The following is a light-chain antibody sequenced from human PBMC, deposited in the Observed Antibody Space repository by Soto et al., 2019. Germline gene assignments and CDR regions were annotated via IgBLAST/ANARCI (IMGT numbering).Light chain of an antibody. V-gene: IGLV1-44*01. CDR1: SSNIGGNT. J-gene: IGLJ1*01. CDR3: AAWDDSLNGYV. Sequence: QSVLTQPPSASGTPGQRLSIFCSGSSSNIGGNTVNWYQQVPGTAPKLLIYSEDQRPSGVPDRFSGSKSATSASLAISGLQSEDEADYYCAAWDDSLNGYVFGTGTKATVL. CDR2: SED.